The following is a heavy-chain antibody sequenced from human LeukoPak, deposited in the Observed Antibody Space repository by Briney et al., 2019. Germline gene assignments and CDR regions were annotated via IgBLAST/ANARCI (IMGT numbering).Heavy chain of an antibody. V-gene: IGHV1-18*01. CDR3: AREFPGLLPTAPRGYYFDY. J-gene: IGHJ4*02. Sequence: ASVKVSCKASGFTFTSYGISWVRQAPGQGLEWMGWINTYNGNTNYVQKLQGRVTMTTDTSTSTAYMELRSLRSDDTAVYYCAREFPGLLPTAPRGYYFDYWGQGTLVTVSS. CDR1: GFTFTSYG. D-gene: IGHD2-2*01. CDR2: INTYNGNT.